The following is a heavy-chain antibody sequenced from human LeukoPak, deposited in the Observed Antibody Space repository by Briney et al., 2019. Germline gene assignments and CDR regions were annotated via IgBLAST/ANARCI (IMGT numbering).Heavy chain of an antibody. CDR3: AKSGSVPPDY. CDR1: GFTFTIYG. D-gene: IGHD2-2*01. Sequence: GGSLRLSCAASGFTFTIYGMSWVRQSPGKGLEWVSSISDSGDRTYYADSVKGRFTISRDNSRNTLYLQVNSLRAEDTAVYYCAKSGSVPPDYWGQGTLVTVSS. CDR2: ISDSGDRT. J-gene: IGHJ4*02. V-gene: IGHV3-23*01.